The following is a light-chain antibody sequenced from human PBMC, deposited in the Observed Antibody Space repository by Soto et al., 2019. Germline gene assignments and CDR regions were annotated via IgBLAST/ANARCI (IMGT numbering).Light chain of an antibody. J-gene: IGKJ1*01. CDR3: LQDYNYPRT. CDR1: QGIRNG. Sequence: AIPMTQSPSSLSASLGDRVTITCRASQGIRNGLGCYQQKPGKAPKLLIYAASTLRSVVTSRFSCTGSGTDFTLTISSPQPEDFATYYCLQDYNYPRTFGQGTKVEI. CDR2: AAS. V-gene: IGKV1-6*01.